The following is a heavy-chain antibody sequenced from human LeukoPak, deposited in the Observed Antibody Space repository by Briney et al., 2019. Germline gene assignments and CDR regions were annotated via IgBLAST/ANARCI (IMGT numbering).Heavy chain of an antibody. CDR1: GFTFSNYA. CDR3: AKDRSRSGWTVDY. D-gene: IGHD6-19*01. Sequence: PGGSLRLSCAASGFTFSNYAMTWVRQAPGKGLEWVSSISSTGGSTYYADSVKGRFTISRDDSKNTLYLQMNGLRAEDTAVYYCAKDRSRSGWTVDYWGQGTLVTVSS. V-gene: IGHV3-23*01. J-gene: IGHJ4*02. CDR2: ISSTGGST.